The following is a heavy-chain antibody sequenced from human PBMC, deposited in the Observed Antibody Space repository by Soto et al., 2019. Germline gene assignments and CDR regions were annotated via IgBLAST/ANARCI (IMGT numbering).Heavy chain of an antibody. CDR3: ARVLAVGPADYYGMDV. CDR2: IIPIFGTA. J-gene: IGHJ6*02. Sequence: QVQLVQSGAEVKKPGSSVKVSCKASGGTFSSYAISWVRQAPGQGLEWMGGIIPIFGTANYAQKFQGRVTITADESTSTAYMELSGLRSEDTAVYYCARVLAVGPADYYGMDVWGQGTTVTVSS. V-gene: IGHV1-69*01. CDR1: GGTFSSYA.